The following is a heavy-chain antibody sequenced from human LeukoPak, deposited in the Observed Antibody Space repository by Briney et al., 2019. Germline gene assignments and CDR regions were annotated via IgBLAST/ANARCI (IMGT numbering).Heavy chain of an antibody. V-gene: IGHV1-18*01. CDR2: ISAYNGNT. Sequence: ASVKVSCKASGGTFSSYAISWVRQAPGQGLEWMGWISAYNGNTNYAQKVRGRVTMTTDTSTRTAYMELRSLRSDDTAVYYCARGLQENLAWLTASSAFDIWGQGTMVTVSS. D-gene: IGHD6-19*01. CDR1: GGTFSSYA. J-gene: IGHJ3*02. CDR3: ARGLQENLAWLTASSAFDI.